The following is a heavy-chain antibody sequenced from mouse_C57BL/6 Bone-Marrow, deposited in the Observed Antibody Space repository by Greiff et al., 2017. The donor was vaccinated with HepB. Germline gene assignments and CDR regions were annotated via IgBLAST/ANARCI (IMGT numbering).Heavy chain of an antibody. D-gene: IGHD2-1*01. Sequence: EVQLLESGGGLVKPGGSLTLSCAASGFTFSDYGMHWVRQAPVKGLEWVAYISRGSGTIYYADTMKGRSTITRDNAENTLFLQMTSLRSEDTALYCCARLYRYYFGYWGQGTTLTVSS. CDR1: GFTFSDYG. J-gene: IGHJ2*01. CDR2: ISRGSGTI. V-gene: IGHV5-17*01. CDR3: ARLYRYYFGY.